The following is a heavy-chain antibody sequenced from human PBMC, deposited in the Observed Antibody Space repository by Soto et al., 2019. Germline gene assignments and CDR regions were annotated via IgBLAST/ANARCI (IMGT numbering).Heavy chain of an antibody. CDR2: VYYTGTT. Sequence: SETLSLTCTVSGGSISRYFYIWVRQPPGKGLEWIGSVYYTGTTDYNPSLKSRVTISVDTSKTQFSLNLRSVTAADTAVYYCARDLAAVPRAFHFSGRGTLVTVSS. V-gene: IGHV4-59*01. J-gene: IGHJ4*02. D-gene: IGHD6-13*01. CDR3: ARDLAAVPRAFHF. CDR1: GGSISRYF.